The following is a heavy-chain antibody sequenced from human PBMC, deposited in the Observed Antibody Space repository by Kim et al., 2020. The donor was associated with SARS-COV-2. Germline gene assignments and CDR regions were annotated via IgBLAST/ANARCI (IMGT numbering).Heavy chain of an antibody. CDR3: ARVAIDGDYFWFDP. CDR1: GGSITSGGYY. CDR2: IYHSGST. J-gene: IGHJ5*02. V-gene: IGHV4-31*02. Sequence: SETLSLTCSVSGGSITSGGYYWGWIRQHPGKGLEWIGYIYHSGSTYYNPSLKSRVTISIDTSKNQFSLKLSSVTAADTAVYYWARVAIDGDYFWFDPWGQGTLVTVSS. D-gene: IGHD4-17*01.